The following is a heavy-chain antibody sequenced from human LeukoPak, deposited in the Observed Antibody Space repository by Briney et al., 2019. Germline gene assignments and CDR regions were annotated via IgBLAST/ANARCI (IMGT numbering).Heavy chain of an antibody. V-gene: IGHV3-9*01. D-gene: IGHD3-22*01. J-gene: IGHJ4*02. CDR1: GFTFDDYA. CDR3: AKDKGYDSSGYFDY. CDR2: ISWNSGTI. Sequence: PGRSLRLSCAASGFTFDDYAMHWVRQAPGKGLEWVSGISWNSGTIGYADSVKGRFTLSRDNAKNSLYLQMNSLRAEDTALYYCAKDKGYDSSGYFDYWGQGTLVTVSS.